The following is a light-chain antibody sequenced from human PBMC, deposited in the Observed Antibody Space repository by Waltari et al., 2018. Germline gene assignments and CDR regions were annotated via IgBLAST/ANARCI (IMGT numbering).Light chain of an antibody. CDR2: ATS. J-gene: IGLJ2*01. V-gene: IGLV7-43*01. CDR1: TGAVTSGHY. Sequence: QTVVTQEPSLTVSPGGTVTPTCASSTGAVTSGHYPNWFQQKPGQPPRALIYATSNKYSSTPARFSGSLLGAKASLTLSGVQPEDGADYYCLLYSGGAHLFGGGTKLTVL. CDR3: LLYSGGAHL.